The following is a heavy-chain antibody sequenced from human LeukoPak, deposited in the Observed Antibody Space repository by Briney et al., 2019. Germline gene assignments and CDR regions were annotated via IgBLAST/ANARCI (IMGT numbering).Heavy chain of an antibody. J-gene: IGHJ6*03. CDR2: ISSNGGST. CDR1: GFTFSSYA. V-gene: IGHV3-64*01. CDR3: ARASSSSWIGYYYYMDV. D-gene: IGHD6-13*01. Sequence: PGGSLRLSCAASGFTFSSYAMHWVRQAPGKGLEYVSAISSNGGSTYYANSVKGRFTISRDNSKNTLYLQMCSLRAEDMAVYYCARASSSSWIGYYYYMDVWGKGTTVTISS.